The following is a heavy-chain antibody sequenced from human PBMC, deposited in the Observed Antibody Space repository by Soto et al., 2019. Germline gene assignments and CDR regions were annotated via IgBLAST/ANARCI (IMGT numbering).Heavy chain of an antibody. CDR2: IYSGGST. J-gene: IGHJ4*02. V-gene: IGHV3-53*04. Sequence: EVQLVESGGGLVQPGGSLRLSCAASGFTVSSNYMSWVRQAPGKGLEWVSVIYSGGSTYYADSVKGRFTISRHNSKNTLYLQMNSLRAEDTAVYYCARAVYGDYETIGDWGQGTLVTVSS. CDR1: GFTVSSNY. CDR3: ARAVYGDYETIGD. D-gene: IGHD4-17*01.